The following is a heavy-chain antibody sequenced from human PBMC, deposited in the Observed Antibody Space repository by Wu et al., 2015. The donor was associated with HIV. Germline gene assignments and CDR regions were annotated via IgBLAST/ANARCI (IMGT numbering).Heavy chain of an antibody. V-gene: IGHV1-46*01. J-gene: IGHJ4*02. CDR3: ARAQRPVADALELDF. CDR1: GYSFSTYY. D-gene: IGHD6-19*01. Sequence: QVQLVQSGAEVKKPGASVNLSCKTSGYSFSTYYMHWLRQTPGQGLEWVGVIDPYSRSTAYAPSFQGRVTMTRDTSTSTFYMELGSLKSEDTAIYYCARAQRPVADALELDFWGQGNGGHRLV. CDR2: IDPYSRST.